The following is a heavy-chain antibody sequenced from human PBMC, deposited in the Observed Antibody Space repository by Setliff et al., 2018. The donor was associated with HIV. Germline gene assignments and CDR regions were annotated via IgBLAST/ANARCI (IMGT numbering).Heavy chain of an antibody. D-gene: IGHD6-13*01. J-gene: IGHJ4*02. CDR1: GDSISGGSYH. V-gene: IGHV4-61*01. CDR3: ARSPSYRSSWEYYFDY. CDR2: IYTSRGT. Sequence: SETLSLTCTVSGDSISGGSYHWNWLRQTPGKGLEWIGYIYTSRGTNYNHSLRTRVIISVDTPNQFSLKLSSVTAADAAVYYCARSPSYRSSWEYYFDYWGQGILVTVSS.